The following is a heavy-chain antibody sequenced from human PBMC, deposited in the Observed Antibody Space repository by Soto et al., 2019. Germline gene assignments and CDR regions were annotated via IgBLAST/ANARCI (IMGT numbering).Heavy chain of an antibody. CDR1: GGSFSGYY. CDR3: ERIMITRTYYNYGMDV. Sequence: SETLSLTCAVYGGSFSGYYWSWIRQAPGKGLEWIGEINHSGGTYYNPPLKSRVTMSVDTSKNHISLKLSSVTAADTAVYYCERIMITRTYYNYGMDVWGQGTTVTVSS. CDR2: INHSGGT. J-gene: IGHJ6*02. D-gene: IGHD1-20*01. V-gene: IGHV4-34*01.